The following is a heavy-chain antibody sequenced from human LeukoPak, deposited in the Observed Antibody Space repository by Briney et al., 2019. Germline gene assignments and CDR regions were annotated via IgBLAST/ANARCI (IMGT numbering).Heavy chain of an antibody. V-gene: IGHV3-30-3*01. CDR1: GFTFSSYA. D-gene: IGHD1-26*01. CDR2: ISYDGSNK. J-gene: IGHJ4*02. CDR3: AKDRWELPFYFDY. Sequence: PGRSLRLSCAASGFTFSSYAMHWVRQAPGKGLEWVAVISYDGSNKYYADSVKGRFTISRDNSKNTLYLQMNSLRAEDTAVYYCAKDRWELPFYFDYWGQGTLVTVSS.